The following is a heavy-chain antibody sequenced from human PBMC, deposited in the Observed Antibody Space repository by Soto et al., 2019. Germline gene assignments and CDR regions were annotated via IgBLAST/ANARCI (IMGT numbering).Heavy chain of an antibody. D-gene: IGHD6-6*01. CDR3: ARGAYSNSSSYFDY. V-gene: IGHV4-30-4*01. J-gene: IGHJ4*02. CDR1: GDSISSDVYY. CDR2: IYYSGNT. Sequence: QVQLQESGPGLVKPSQTLSLTCTVSGDSISSDVYYWTWIRQPPGKGLEWIGYIYYSGNTYSSPSLQSRVTISVDTSRNQFTLKLNSVTAAHTAVYYCARGAYSNSSSYFDYWGQGTLVTVSS.